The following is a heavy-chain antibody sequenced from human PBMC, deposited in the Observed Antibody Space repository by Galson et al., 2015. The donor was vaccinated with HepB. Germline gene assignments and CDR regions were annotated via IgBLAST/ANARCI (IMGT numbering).Heavy chain of an antibody. CDR2: ISHNGTT. CDR3: ARALIEYTLDHFYYYGMDV. V-gene: IGHV4-38-2*01. J-gene: IGHJ6*02. D-gene: IGHD2/OR15-2a*01. CDR1: GYSINSGYY. Sequence: LSLTCAVSGYSINSGYYWGWIRQPPGKGLEWIGGISHNGTTFYKPSLKSRLTISADTFKNQFSLKLTSVTAADTAMYYCARALIEYTLDHFYYYGMDVWGPGTTVTVSS.